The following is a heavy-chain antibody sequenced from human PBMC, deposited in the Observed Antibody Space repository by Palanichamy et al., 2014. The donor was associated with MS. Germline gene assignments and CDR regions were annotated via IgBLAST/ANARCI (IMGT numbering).Heavy chain of an antibody. CDR2: INPGNGNT. CDR1: GYTFTTYA. D-gene: IGHD1-14*01. Sequence: QVQLVQSGAEVKKPGASVKVSCKASGYTFTTYAMRWVRQAPGQGLEWMGWINPGNGNTKYSQKFQGRVTITRDTSASTSYMELSSLRSEDTAVYYCTTGLAYYFDSWGQGTLVTVSS. V-gene: IGHV1-3*01. J-gene: IGHJ4*02. CDR3: TTGLAYYFDS.